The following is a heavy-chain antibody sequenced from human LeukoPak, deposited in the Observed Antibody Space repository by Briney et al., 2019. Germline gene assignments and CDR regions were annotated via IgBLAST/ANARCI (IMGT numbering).Heavy chain of an antibody. CDR3: ARAHGYYYYYMDV. Sequence: SETLSLTCAVYGGSFSGYYWSWIRQPPGKGLEWIGEINHSGSTNYNPSLQSRVTISVDTSKNQFSLKLSSVTAADTAVYYCARAHGYYYYYMDVWGKGTTVTVSS. V-gene: IGHV4-34*01. J-gene: IGHJ6*03. CDR2: INHSGST. CDR1: GGSFSGYY.